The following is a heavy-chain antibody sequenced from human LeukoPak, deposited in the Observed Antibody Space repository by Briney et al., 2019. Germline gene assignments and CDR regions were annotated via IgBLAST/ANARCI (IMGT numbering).Heavy chain of an antibody. D-gene: IGHD3-22*01. CDR3: ARDFTYYYDSSGYTEYFQH. Sequence: ASVKVSCKASGYTFTNYGISWVRQAPGQGLEWMGWISAYNGNTNYAQKLQGRVTMTTDTSTSTAYMELRSLRSDDTAVYYCARDFTYYYDSSGYTEYFQHWGQGTLVTVSS. J-gene: IGHJ1*01. CDR2: ISAYNGNT. CDR1: GYTFTNYG. V-gene: IGHV1-18*01.